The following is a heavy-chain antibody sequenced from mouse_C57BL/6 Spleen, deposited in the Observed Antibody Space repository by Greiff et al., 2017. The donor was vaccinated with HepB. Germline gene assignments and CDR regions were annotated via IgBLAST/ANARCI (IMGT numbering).Heavy chain of an antibody. D-gene: IGHD1-1*01. Sequence: VQLQESGAELVKPGASVKISCKASGYAFSSYWMNWVQQRPGKGLEWIGQIYPGDGETNYNGKFKGKATLTADKSSSTAYMQLSSLTSEDSAVYFCARLRYDGSSRYWYFDVWGTGTTVTVAS. CDR1: GYAFSSYW. CDR2: IYPGDGET. V-gene: IGHV1-80*01. CDR3: ARLRYDGSSRYWYFDV. J-gene: IGHJ1*03.